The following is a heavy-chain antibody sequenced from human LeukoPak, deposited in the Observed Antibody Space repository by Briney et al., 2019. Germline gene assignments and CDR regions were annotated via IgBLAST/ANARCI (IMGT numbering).Heavy chain of an antibody. V-gene: IGHV1-2*02. CDR2: INPNSGGT. CDR3: ARDLLLWFGEPFDY. CDR1: GYTFTGYY. J-gene: IGHJ4*02. D-gene: IGHD3-10*01. Sequence: ASVKVSCKASGYTFTGYYMHWVRQAPGQGLEWMGWINPNSGGTNYAQKFQGRVTMTRDTSISTAYMELSRLRSDDTAVYYCARDLLLWFGEPFDYWGQGTLVTVSS.